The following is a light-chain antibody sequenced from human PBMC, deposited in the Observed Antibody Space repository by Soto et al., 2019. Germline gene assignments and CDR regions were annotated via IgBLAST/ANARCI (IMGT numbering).Light chain of an antibody. CDR3: QQLNTYPFT. V-gene: IGKV1-9*01. CDR1: QTISIF. J-gene: IGKJ5*01. Sequence: IRLTQSPSSLSASVGDRVTITCRASQTISIFLNWYQQKPGKAPKLLIYAASTLQSGVPSRFSGSASGTDFTLTIDSLQPEDFATYYCQQLNTYPFTFGQGTRLEIK. CDR2: AAS.